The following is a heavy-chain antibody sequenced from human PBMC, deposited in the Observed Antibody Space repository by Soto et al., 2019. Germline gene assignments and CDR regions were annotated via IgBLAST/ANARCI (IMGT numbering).Heavy chain of an antibody. Sequence: SETLSLTCTVSGGSISSGGYYRSWIRQHPGKCLEWIGYIYYSGSTYYNPSLKSRVTISVDTSKNQFSLKLSSVTAADTAVYYCASGYYYDSSGYYSADYWGQGTLVTVSS. CDR3: ASGYYYDSSGYYSADY. J-gene: IGHJ4*02. V-gene: IGHV4-31*03. CDR1: GGSISSGGYY. D-gene: IGHD3-22*01. CDR2: IYYSGST.